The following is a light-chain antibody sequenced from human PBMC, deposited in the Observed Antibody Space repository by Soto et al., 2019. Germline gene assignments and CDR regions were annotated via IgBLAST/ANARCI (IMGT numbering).Light chain of an antibody. CDR2: AAS. J-gene: IGKJ1*01. CDR3: QHMRT. CDR1: QSISSY. Sequence: DIQMTQSPSSLSASLGDRVTITCRASQSISSYLNWYQQKPGKAPKLLIYAASSLQSGVPSRFSGSGSGTDFTLTISSLQPEDFGSYYCQHMRTFGQGTKVDIK. V-gene: IGKV1-39*01.